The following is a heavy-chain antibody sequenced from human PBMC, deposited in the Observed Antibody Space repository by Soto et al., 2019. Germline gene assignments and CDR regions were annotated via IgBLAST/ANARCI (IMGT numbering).Heavy chain of an antibody. J-gene: IGHJ4*02. V-gene: IGHV1-2*04. Sequence: ASVKVSCKASGYTFTGYYMHWVRQAPGQGLEWMGWINPNSGGTNYAQKFQGWVTMTRDTSISTAYMELSRLRSDDTAVYYCARGRASGSYYLLDYWGQGTLVTVSS. CDR2: INPNSGGT. CDR3: ARGRASGSYYLLDY. D-gene: IGHD3-10*01. CDR1: GYTFTGYY.